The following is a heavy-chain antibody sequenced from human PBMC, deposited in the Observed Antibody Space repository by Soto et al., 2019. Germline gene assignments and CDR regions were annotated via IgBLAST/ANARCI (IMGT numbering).Heavy chain of an antibody. CDR1: GFTFSSYS. CDR3: ARGAPTGPLDYFDS. CDR2: ISGTSTYI. D-gene: IGHD1-1*01. V-gene: IGHV3-21*01. Sequence: EVQLVESGGGLVKPGGSLRLSCAASGFTFSSYSMSWVRQAPGKGLEWVSSISGTSTYIYYADSVRGRFTISRDNAKNSLYLQMNSLRAEDTAVYYCARGAPTGPLDYFDSWGQGTLVTVSS. J-gene: IGHJ4*02.